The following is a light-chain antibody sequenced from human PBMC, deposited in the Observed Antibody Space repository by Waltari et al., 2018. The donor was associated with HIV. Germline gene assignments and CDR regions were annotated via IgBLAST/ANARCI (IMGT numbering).Light chain of an antibody. CDR2: AAS. CDR3: QQSDSTPPQVT. Sequence: DIQMTQSPSTLSTSAGDTVTITCWASQNISWWLAWYQQKPGKAPKLLIYAASSLQSGVPSRFSGSGSGTDFTLTISSLQPEDFATYYCQQSDSTPPQVTFGQGTRLEIK. J-gene: IGKJ5*01. CDR1: QNISWW. V-gene: IGKV1-39*01.